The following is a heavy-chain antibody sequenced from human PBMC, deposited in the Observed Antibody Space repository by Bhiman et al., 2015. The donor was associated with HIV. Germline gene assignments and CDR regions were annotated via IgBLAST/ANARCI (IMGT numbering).Heavy chain of an antibody. Sequence: QVLLVESGGGVVQPGRSLRLSCAASGFTFASYGMHWVRQAPGKGLEWVAFIWFDGDNIYYSDSVKGRFTISRDNPKNTLYLQINDLRADDTAVYYCARMFSEYYMDIWGKGTTVTVSS. J-gene: IGHJ6*03. D-gene: IGHD3-10*02. CDR1: GFTFASYG. V-gene: IGHV3-33*03. CDR3: ARMFSEYYMDI. CDR2: IWFDGDNI.